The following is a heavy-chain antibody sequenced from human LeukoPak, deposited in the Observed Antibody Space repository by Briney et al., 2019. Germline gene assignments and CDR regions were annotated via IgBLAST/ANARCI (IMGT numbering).Heavy chain of an antibody. J-gene: IGHJ6*03. Sequence: PSETLSPTCTVSGGSISSSSYYWGWIRQPPGKGLEWIGSIYYSGSTYYNPCLKSRVTISVDTSKNQFSLKLSSVTAADTAVYYCASRGEMATIYYYYYYMDVWGKGTTVTVSS. D-gene: IGHD5-24*01. CDR3: ASRGEMATIYYYYYYMDV. CDR1: GGSISSSSYY. V-gene: IGHV4-39*07. CDR2: IYYSGST.